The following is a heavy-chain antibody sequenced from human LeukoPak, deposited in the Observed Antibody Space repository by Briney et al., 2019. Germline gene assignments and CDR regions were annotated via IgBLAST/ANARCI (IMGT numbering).Heavy chain of an antibody. CDR3: AKGGSGSYSPTDFDY. CDR1: GFTFSSYV. J-gene: IGHJ4*02. CDR2: ISYDGSNE. D-gene: IGHD3-10*01. Sequence: GRSLRLSCAASGFTFSSYVMHWVRQAPGKGLEWVAIISYDGSNEYYADSVKGRFTISRDNAKNSLYLQMNSLRAEDTALYYCAKGGSGSYSPTDFDYWGQGTLVTVSS. V-gene: IGHV3-30*04.